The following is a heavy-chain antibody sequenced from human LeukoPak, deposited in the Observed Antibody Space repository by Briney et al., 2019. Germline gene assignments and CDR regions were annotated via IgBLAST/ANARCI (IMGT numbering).Heavy chain of an antibody. CDR3: ARSKGVTRYYYYYYMDV. CDR1: GYTFTSYD. Sequence: GASVKVSCKASGYTFTSYDINWVRQATGQGLEWMGWMNPNSGNTGYAQKFQGRVTMTRNTSISTAYMELSSLRSEDTAVYYCARSKGVTRYYYYYYMDVWGKGTTVTISS. D-gene: IGHD2-21*02. CDR2: MNPNSGNT. J-gene: IGHJ6*03. V-gene: IGHV1-8*01.